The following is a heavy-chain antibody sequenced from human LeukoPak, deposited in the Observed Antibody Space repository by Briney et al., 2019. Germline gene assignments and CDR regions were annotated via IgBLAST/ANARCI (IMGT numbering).Heavy chain of an antibody. J-gene: IGHJ4*02. V-gene: IGHV4-39*01. CDR1: GGSISSSSYY. CDR3: ARGAPFPAATSLWGDY. CDR2: IYYSGST. Sequence: PSETLSLTCTVSGGSISSSSYYWGWIRQPPGKGLEWIGSIYYSGSTYYNPSLKSRVTISVDTSKNQFSLKLSSVTAADTAVYYCARGAPFPAATSLWGDYWGQGTLVTVSS. D-gene: IGHD2-2*01.